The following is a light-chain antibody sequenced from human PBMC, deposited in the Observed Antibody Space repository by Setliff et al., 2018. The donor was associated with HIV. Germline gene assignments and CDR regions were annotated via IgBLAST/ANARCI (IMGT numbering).Light chain of an antibody. J-gene: IGLJ1*01. CDR3: QVWDSYSDHRYV. CDR1: GIGSKS. CDR2: YDT. V-gene: IGLV3-21*04. Sequence: SYELTQPPSVSVAPGKTARITCGGNGIGSKSVHWYQQKPGQAPVLVIYYDTDRPSGIPERFSGSNSGNTATLTISRVEVGDEADYYCQVWDSYSDHRYVFGTGTRSPS.